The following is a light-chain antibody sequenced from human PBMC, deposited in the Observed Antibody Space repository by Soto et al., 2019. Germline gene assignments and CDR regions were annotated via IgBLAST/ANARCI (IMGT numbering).Light chain of an antibody. CDR3: QQYGSSPGT. Sequence: EIVLTQSPGTLSLSPGERATLSCRASQSVTSNYLAWYQQKPGQAPRLLIFGASIMDTGIPDRFSGSGSGTDFTLTISRQEPEDFAVYYCQQYGSSPGTFGQGTKVEIK. CDR1: QSVTSNY. CDR2: GAS. J-gene: IGKJ1*01. V-gene: IGKV3-20*01.